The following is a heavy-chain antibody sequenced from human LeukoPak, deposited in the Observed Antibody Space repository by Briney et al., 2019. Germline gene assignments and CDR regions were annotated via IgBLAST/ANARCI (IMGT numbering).Heavy chain of an antibody. V-gene: IGHV3-23*01. Sequence: GMSLRLSCAASGVTLSPYGMHWVRQAPGKGLEWVSTISGIGDTTYYADSVKGRFTISRDNSKNTVYLQMNSLRGEDTAVYYCAKVAIRGDILTGYFALDYWGQGALVTVSS. D-gene: IGHD3-9*01. CDR1: GVTLSPYG. CDR3: AKVAIRGDILTGYFALDY. J-gene: IGHJ4*02. CDR2: ISGIGDTT.